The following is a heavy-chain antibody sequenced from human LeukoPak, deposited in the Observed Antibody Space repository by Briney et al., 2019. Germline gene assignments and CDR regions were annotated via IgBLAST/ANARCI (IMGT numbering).Heavy chain of an antibody. CDR2: INPNSGGT. D-gene: IGHD4-17*01. J-gene: IGHJ4*02. Sequence: ASVTVSCTASGYTFTVYYMHWVRQAPGQGLEWMGWINPNSGGTNYAQKFQGRVTMTRDTSISTAYMELSRLRSDDTAVYYCARVLKYYGDYVYGYWGQGTLVTVSS. V-gene: IGHV1-2*02. CDR1: GYTFTVYY. CDR3: ARVLKYYGDYVYGY.